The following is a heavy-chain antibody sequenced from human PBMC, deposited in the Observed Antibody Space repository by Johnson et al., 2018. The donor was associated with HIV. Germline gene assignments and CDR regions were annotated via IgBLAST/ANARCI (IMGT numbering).Heavy chain of an antibody. Sequence: QVQLVESGGGVVQPGRSLRLSCAASGFTFSSYGMHWVRQAPGKGLEWVAVIWYDGSNKYYADSVKGRFTISRDNSKNPLYLQMNSLRAEDTAVYYCARARQAAFDIWDQGTMVTVSS. V-gene: IGHV3-33*01. J-gene: IGHJ3*02. CDR1: GFTFSSYG. CDR2: IWYDGSNK. CDR3: ARARQAAFDI.